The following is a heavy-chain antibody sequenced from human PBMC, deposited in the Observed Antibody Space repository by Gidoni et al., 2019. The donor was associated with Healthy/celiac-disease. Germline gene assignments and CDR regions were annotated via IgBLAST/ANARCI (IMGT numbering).Heavy chain of an antibody. Sequence: QVQLVESGGGVVQPGRSLRLYCAASGFTFSSYGMHWVRQAPGKGLEWVAVIWYDGSNKYYADSVKGRFTISRDNSKNTLYLQMNSLRAEDTAVYYCAREHCGGDCYSGYFDYWGQGTLVTVSS. D-gene: IGHD2-21*01. CDR3: AREHCGGDCYSGYFDY. CDR2: IWYDGSNK. J-gene: IGHJ4*02. V-gene: IGHV3-33*01. CDR1: GFTFSSYG.